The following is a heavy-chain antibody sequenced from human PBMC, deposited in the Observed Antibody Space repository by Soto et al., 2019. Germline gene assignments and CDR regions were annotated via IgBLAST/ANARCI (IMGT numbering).Heavy chain of an antibody. D-gene: IGHD3-9*01. J-gene: IGHJ4*02. CDR1: GGSISSGGHY. Sequence: QVQLQESGPGLVKPSQTLSLTCTVSGGSISSGGHYWSWIRQYPGKGLEWIGYIYHSGSTYYNPSLKSRVTISVDTSKNQFSLMLNSVTAADTAVYYCACCTISVDSWGQGTLVTVSS. CDR2: IYHSGST. V-gene: IGHV4-31*03. CDR3: ACCTISVDS.